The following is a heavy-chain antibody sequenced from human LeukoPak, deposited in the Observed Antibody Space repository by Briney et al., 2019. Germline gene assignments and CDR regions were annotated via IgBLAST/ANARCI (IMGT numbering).Heavy chain of an antibody. CDR2: ISYDGSRK. CDR1: RFSFSDYD. Sequence: GRSLRLSCRASRFSFSDYDMHWVRQAPGKGLEWVAVISYDGSRKHYGDSVKGRFTISRDNSKNTLHLQMNSLRPEDTAVYYCARVGEGYYDSSAPDYWGQGTLVTVSS. J-gene: IGHJ4*02. V-gene: IGHV3-30*03. CDR3: ARVGEGYYDSSAPDY. D-gene: IGHD3-22*01.